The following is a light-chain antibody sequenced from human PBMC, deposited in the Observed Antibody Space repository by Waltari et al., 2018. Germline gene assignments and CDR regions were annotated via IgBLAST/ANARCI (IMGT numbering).Light chain of an antibody. V-gene: IGLV1-47*01. CDR2: RNC. CDR3: AAWEASLRAKFV. J-gene: IGLJ1*01. CDR1: RSTGGSNY. Sequence: QSVLTQPPSAPGPPGQRVTISCSGTRSTGGSNYVYSYHQLPGTAPKLLIYRNCHRPAGVPVRLSSSKSGPLAALALSGLRAADAADYYCAAWEASLRAKFVFGTGTKVTVL.